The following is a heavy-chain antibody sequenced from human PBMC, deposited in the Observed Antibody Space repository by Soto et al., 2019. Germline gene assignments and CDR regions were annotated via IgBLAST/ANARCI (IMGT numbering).Heavy chain of an antibody. CDR2: IKQDGGEE. CDR1: GFTFNTYW. Sequence: GGSLRLSCAASGFTFNTYWMAWVRQTPGKGLEWVASIKQDGGEEFYVDSVKGRFTISRDNAKNSLYLQMYSLRAEDTAVDFCCREHHSPYIYWGQGTLVTVSS. D-gene: IGHD4-4*01. J-gene: IGHJ1*01. CDR3: CREHHSPYIY. V-gene: IGHV3-7*04.